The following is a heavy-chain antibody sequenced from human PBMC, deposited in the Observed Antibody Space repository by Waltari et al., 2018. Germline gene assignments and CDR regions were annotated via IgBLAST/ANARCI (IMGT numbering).Heavy chain of an antibody. V-gene: IGHV4-39*07. J-gene: IGHJ3*02. CDR2: IYYSGST. CDR1: GGSISSSSYS. D-gene: IGHD2-8*02. CDR3: ARDPGARGAFDI. Sequence: QLQLQESGPGLVKPSETLSLTCTVSGGSISSSSYSWGWIRQPPGKGLEWIGSIYYSGSTYYNPSLKSRVTISVDTSKNQFSLKLSSVTAADTAVYYCARDPGARGAFDIWGQGTMVTVSS.